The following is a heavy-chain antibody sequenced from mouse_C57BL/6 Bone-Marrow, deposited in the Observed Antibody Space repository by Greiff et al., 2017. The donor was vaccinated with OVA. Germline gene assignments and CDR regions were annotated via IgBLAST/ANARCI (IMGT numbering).Heavy chain of an antibody. CDR1: GYTFTDYY. CDR3: ARESYDGYYDWFAY. V-gene: IGHV1-19*01. Sequence: EVQLVESGPVLVKPGASVKMSCKASGYTFTDYYMNWVKQSHGKSLEWIGVINPYNGGTSYNQKFKGKATLTVDKSSSTAYMELNSLTSEDSAVYYCARESYDGYYDWFAYWGQGTLVTVSA. D-gene: IGHD2-3*01. J-gene: IGHJ3*01. CDR2: INPYNGGT.